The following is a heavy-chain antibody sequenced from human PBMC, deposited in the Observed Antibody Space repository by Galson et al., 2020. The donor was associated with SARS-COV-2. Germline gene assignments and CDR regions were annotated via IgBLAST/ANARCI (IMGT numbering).Heavy chain of an antibody. D-gene: IGHD3-10*01. CDR3: ARVGALDYYGSGSYVWFDP. V-gene: IGHV4-39*07. CDR1: GGSISSSSYY. CDR2: IYYSGST. J-gene: IGHJ5*02. Sequence: SETLSLTCTVSGGSISSSSYYWGWIRQPPGKGLEWIGSIYYSGSTYYNPSLKSRVTISVDTSKNQFSLKLSSVTAADTAVYYCARVGALDYYGSGSYVWFDPWGQGTLVTVSS.